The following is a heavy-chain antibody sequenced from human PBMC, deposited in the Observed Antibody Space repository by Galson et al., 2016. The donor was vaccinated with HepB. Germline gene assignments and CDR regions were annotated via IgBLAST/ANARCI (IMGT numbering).Heavy chain of an antibody. CDR1: GSRCSSYG. V-gene: IGHV3-23*01. D-gene: IGHD1/OR15-1a*01. J-gene: IGHJ4*02. Sequence: SLRLSCAAAGSRCSSYGMSWVREAPGKGLEWVSHISGSGVTYYAASVKGRFTISRDDSMNTVYLQMNGRRAADTAVYYCAKGKWSWNTCFDSWGQGALVIVSS. CDR2: ISGSGVT. CDR3: AKGKWSWNTCFDS.